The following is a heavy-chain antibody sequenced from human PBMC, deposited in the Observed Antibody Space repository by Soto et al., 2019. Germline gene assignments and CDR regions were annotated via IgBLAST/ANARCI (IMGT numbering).Heavy chain of an antibody. CDR1: GFTFSDYY. Sequence: GGSLRLSCAASGFTFSDYYMSWIRQAPGKGLEWVSYISSSGSTIYYADSVKGRFTISRDNAKNSLYLQMNSLRAEDSAVYYCVRGYCSGGSGYCYCDYWGQGTLVTVSS. D-gene: IGHD2-15*01. CDR3: VRGYCSGGSGYCYCDY. J-gene: IGHJ4*02. V-gene: IGHV3-11*01. CDR2: ISSSGSTI.